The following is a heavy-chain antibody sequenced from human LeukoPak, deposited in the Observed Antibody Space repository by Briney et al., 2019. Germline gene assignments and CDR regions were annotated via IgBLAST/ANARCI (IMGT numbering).Heavy chain of an antibody. D-gene: IGHD2-8*01. CDR2: IIPIFGTV. Sequence: SVKVSCKASEGAFINYAVSWVRQAPGQGLEWMGGIIPIFGTVNYAQKFQGRVTITTDDSTSTAYMELSSLRSEDTAVYYCATSMKVYYYYMDVWGKGTTVTVSS. J-gene: IGHJ6*03. CDR3: ATSMKVYYYYMDV. V-gene: IGHV1-69*05. CDR1: EGAFINYA.